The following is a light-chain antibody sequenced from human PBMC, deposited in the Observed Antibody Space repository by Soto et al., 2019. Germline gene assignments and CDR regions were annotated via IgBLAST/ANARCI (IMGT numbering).Light chain of an antibody. CDR2: DVN. CDR1: SSDVGGYNY. Sequence: QSALTQPPSASGSPGQSVAISCTGTSSDVGGYNYVSWYQQHPGKAPKLMIYDVNKRPSGVPDRFSASKSGTTASLTVSGLQAEDEADYYCISYAGIDILVFGGGTKLTVL. V-gene: IGLV2-8*01. CDR3: ISYAGIDILV. J-gene: IGLJ2*01.